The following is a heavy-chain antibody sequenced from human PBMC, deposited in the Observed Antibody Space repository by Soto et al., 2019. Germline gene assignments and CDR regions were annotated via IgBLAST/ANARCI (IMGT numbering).Heavy chain of an antibody. D-gene: IGHD4-17*01. Sequence: EVQLLESGGGLVQPGGSLRLSCSASGFIFRNYNMHWVRQAPGKGLEYVSGISSNGGSTSYADSVKGRFSISRDNSKNTLHLQMGSLRPEDMGTYYCASADYGTFDNWGQGTLVAVSS. CDR2: ISSNGGST. CDR3: ASADYGTFDN. J-gene: IGHJ4*02. V-gene: IGHV3-64*07. CDR1: GFIFRNYN.